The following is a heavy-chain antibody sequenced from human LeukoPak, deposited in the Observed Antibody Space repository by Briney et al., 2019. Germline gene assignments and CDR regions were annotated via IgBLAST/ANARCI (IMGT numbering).Heavy chain of an antibody. CDR3: AKLRVGGLRGGTFDY. D-gene: IGHD3-16*01. J-gene: IGHJ4*02. V-gene: IGHV3-23*01. Sequence: GGTLRLSCAASGYTFSTYGMSWVRQAPGKGLEWVSGISGSGRSTYYADSVKGRFSISRDNSKSTLYLQMNSLRAEDTAVYYCAKLRVGGLRGGTFDYWGQGTLVTVSS. CDR1: GYTFSTYG. CDR2: ISGSGRST.